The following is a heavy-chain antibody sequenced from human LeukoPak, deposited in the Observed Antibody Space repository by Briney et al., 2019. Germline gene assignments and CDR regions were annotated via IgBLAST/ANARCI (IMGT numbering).Heavy chain of an antibody. D-gene: IGHD1-26*01. V-gene: IGHV3-23*01. CDR1: GFTFSSYA. CDR2: ISGSGGST. J-gene: IGHJ4*02. Sequence: GGSLRLSCAASGFTFSSYAMSWVRQAPGKGLEWVSAISGSGGSTYYADSVKGRFTISRDNSKNTLYLQMNSLRAEDTAVYYCARVLNSIVGALVDYWGQGTLVTVSS. CDR3: ARVLNSIVGALVDY.